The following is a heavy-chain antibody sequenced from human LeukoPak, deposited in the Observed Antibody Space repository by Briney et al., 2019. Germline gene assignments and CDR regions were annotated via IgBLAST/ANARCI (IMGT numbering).Heavy chain of an antibody. Sequence: LSGSRNIQKKRLEWFSYISSSGSTKYSADSVKGRFTISRDNAKNSLFLQMKSLRAEDTAVYYCARTRKNYYDSSGLFDYWGQGTLVTVSS. V-gene: IGHV3-11*01. J-gene: IGHJ4*02. D-gene: IGHD3-22*01. CDR3: ARTRKNYYDSSGLFDY. CDR2: ISSSGSTK.